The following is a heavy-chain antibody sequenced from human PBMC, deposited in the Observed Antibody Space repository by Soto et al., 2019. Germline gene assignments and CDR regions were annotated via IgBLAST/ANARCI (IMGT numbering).Heavy chain of an antibody. CDR1: GFTFSNYD. V-gene: IGHV3-13*01. J-gene: IGHJ4*02. Sequence: EVQLVESGGGLVQPGGSLRLSCAASGFTFSNYDMHWVRQVTGKGLEWVSTIGTAGDTYYPGSVKGRFTISRENAKNSLYVQMNSLRAEDTAVYYCARGRLISLYCFDYWGQGTLVTVSS. CDR3: ARGRLISLYCFDY. D-gene: IGHD2-15*01. CDR2: IGTAGDT.